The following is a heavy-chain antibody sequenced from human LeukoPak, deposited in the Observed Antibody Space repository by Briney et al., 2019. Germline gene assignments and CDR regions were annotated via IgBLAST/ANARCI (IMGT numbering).Heavy chain of an antibody. V-gene: IGHV1-18*04. CDR2: ISAYNGNT. D-gene: IGHD5-12*01. CDR1: GYTFTSYG. J-gene: IGHJ5*02. Sequence: ASVKVSCKASGYTFTSYGISWVRQAPGQGLEWMGWISAYNGNTNYAQKLQGRVTMTTDTSTSTAYMELRSLRSDDTAVYFCARGPDAVYSGYDSDWFDPWGQGTLVTVSS. CDR3: ARGPDAVYSGYDSDWFDP.